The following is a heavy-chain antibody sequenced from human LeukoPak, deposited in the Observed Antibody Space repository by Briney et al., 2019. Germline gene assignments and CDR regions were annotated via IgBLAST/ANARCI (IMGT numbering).Heavy chain of an antibody. D-gene: IGHD6-6*01. CDR1: GGTFSNYA. V-gene: IGHV1-69*13. J-gene: IGHJ4*02. CDR2: IIPLFGTA. Sequence: SVKVSCKASGGTFSNYAINWVRQAPGQGLEWMGGIIPLFGTANYAQKFQGRVTITAVESMSTAYMELSSLRSEDTAVYYCARGRDSSSSYFYWGQGTLVTVSS. CDR3: ARGRDSSSSYFY.